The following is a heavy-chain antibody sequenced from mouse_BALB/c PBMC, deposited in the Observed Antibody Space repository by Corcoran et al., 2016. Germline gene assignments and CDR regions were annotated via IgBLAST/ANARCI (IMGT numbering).Heavy chain of an antibody. CDR1: GYTFTNNG. Sequence: QIQLVQSGPELKKPGETVKISCKASGYTFTNNGMNWAKQAPGKGLKGMGWINTYTGESTYADDFKGRFAFSLETSASTAYLQIKNLKNEDTATYFCAREPYAMDYWGQGTSVTVSS. CDR3: AREPYAMDY. J-gene: IGHJ4*01. CDR2: INTYTGES. V-gene: IGHV9-3-1*01.